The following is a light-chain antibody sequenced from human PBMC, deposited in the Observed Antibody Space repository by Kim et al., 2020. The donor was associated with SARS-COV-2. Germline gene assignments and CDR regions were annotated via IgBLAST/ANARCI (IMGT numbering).Light chain of an antibody. Sequence: SYELTQPPSVSVAPGETARITCEGNNIGRKSVHWYQQKPGQAPVLVIYYDTERPSGIPERLSGSNSGNTATVTISRVEAGDEADYFCQVWDSSSGHYVFGTGTQVTVL. CDR2: YDT. CDR1: NIGRKS. V-gene: IGLV3-21*04. CDR3: QVWDSSSGHYV. J-gene: IGLJ1*01.